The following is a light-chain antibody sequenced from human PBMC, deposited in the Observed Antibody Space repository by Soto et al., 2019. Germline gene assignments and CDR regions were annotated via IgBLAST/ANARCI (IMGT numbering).Light chain of an antibody. J-gene: IGKJ2*01. CDR2: DVS. CDR1: QSLTGR. Sequence: DIQMTQSPSTLSASIGDRVTLTCRASQSLTGRLAWYQQKPGRPPKLLINDVSILESGVPSRFSGSESGTDFTLTISSLRPDDFATFYCQQYKGYPYTFGQGTRLDI. V-gene: IGKV1-5*01. CDR3: QQYKGYPYT.